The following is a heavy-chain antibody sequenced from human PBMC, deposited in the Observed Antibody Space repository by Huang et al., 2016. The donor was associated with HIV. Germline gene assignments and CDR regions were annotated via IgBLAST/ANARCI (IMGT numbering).Heavy chain of an antibody. Sequence: QVQLQQWGAGLLKPSGALSLKCAVSGGSLSDHYWTWIRTSPGKRLEWIGDLHHRGLSTYNPTLGSRITMSVDMSKNQLSLDVTSLTAADTAVYCCARPRMTATSSDSTWSFFDSWGQGTLVIVSS. D-gene: IGHD2-21*02. CDR1: GGSLSDHY. CDR2: LHHRGLS. J-gene: IGHJ4*02. CDR3: ARPRMTATSSDSTWSFFDS. V-gene: IGHV4-34*02.